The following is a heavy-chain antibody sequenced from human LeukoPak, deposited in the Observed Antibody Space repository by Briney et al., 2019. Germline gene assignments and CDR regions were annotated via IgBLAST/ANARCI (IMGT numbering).Heavy chain of an antibody. V-gene: IGHV3-30*18. D-gene: IGHD3-22*01. J-gene: IGHJ4*02. CDR3: AKGSALYSYDSSGGEIDY. CDR2: ISYDGSNK. CDR1: GFTFSSYG. Sequence: GGSLRLSCAASGFTFSSYGMHWVRQAPGKGLEWVAVISYDGSNKYYADSVKGRFTISRDNSKNTLYLQMNSLRAEDTAVYYCAKGSALYSYDSSGGEIDYWGQGTLVTVSS.